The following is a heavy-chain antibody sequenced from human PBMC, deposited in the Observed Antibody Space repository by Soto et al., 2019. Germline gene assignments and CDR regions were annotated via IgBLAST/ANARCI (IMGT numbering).Heavy chain of an antibody. CDR3: PREIMPLTNDWYFDL. D-gene: IGHD2-8*01. CDR1: GGSISGGVHS. Sequence: SETLSLTCTVSGGSISGGVHSWSWIRQPPGKGLEWIGHIFDSGSTYYNPSLKSRLTISVDTSKNQFSLRLSSVTAADTAVYYCPREIMPLTNDWYFDLWGRGTLVPVSS. V-gene: IGHV4-30-4*01. CDR2: IFDSGST. J-gene: IGHJ2*01.